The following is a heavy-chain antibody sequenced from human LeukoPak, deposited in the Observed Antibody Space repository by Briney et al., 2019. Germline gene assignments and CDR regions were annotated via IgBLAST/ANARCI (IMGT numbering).Heavy chain of an antibody. CDR2: ISGSGGST. CDR3: ARDRYHSSNWYVGPDY. J-gene: IGHJ4*02. CDR1: GFTFSSYA. Sequence: GGSLRLSCSAYGFTFSSYAMSWVRQAPGKGLEWISAISGSGGSTYYADSVKGRFTISRDNSKNTLYLQMNSLRAEDTAVYYCARDRYHSSNWYVGPDYWGQRTLVTVSS. V-gene: IGHV3-23*01. D-gene: IGHD6-13*01.